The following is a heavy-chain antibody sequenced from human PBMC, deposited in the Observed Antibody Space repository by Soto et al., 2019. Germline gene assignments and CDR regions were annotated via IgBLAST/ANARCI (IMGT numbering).Heavy chain of an antibody. J-gene: IGHJ4*02. CDR1: GFTFSTYA. CDR2: ISASGAGT. D-gene: IGHD1-7*01. Sequence: EVQLLESGGDLVQPGGSLRLSCAASGFTFSTYAMTWVRQAPGKGLEWVASISASGAGTYHADSVKGRFTISRDNSKNTLYLQINSLRAEDTAIYYCAALRPVGGTGYWGQGTLVSVSS. V-gene: IGHV3-23*01. CDR3: AALRPVGGTGY.